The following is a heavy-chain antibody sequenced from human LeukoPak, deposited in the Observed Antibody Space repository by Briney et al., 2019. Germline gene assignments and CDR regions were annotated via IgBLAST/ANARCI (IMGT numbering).Heavy chain of an antibody. Sequence: GGSLRLSCAASGFTFSSYSMNWVRQAPGKGLEWVSSISSSSSYIYYADSVKGRFTISRDNAKNSLYLQMNSLRAEDTAVYYCARDVDYYDSSGYYQRYFDYWGRGTLVTVS. V-gene: IGHV3-21*01. J-gene: IGHJ4*02. CDR1: GFTFSSYS. CDR3: ARDVDYYDSSGYYQRYFDY. CDR2: ISSSSSYI. D-gene: IGHD3-22*01.